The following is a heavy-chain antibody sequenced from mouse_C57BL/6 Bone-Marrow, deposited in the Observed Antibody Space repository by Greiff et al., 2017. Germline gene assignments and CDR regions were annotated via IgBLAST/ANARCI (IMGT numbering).Heavy chain of an antibody. CDR1: GYTFTSYW. V-gene: IGHV1-81*01. J-gene: IGHJ1*03. Sequence: QVQLQQSGAELVKPGASVKLSCTASGYTFTSYWISWVKQRTGQGLEWIGEIYPSGGNTYYNEKFKGKATLTADTSSSTAYMQLRSLTSEDSAVYYCASHFSRLGYFDDWGTGTTVTVSS. D-gene: IGHD3-1*01. CDR3: ASHFSRLGYFDD. CDR2: IYPSGGNT.